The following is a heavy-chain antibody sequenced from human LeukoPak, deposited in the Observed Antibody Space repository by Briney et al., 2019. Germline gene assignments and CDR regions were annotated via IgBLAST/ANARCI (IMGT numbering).Heavy chain of an antibody. Sequence: PGGSLRLSCAASGFTFSSYEMNWVRQAPGKGLEWVSYISSSGSTIYYADSVKGRFTISRDNAKNSLYLQMNSLRAEDTAVYYCARKVRSYYYYYMDVWGKGTTVTISS. D-gene: IGHD4-17*01. CDR2: ISSSGSTI. J-gene: IGHJ6*03. V-gene: IGHV3-48*03. CDR1: GFTFSSYE. CDR3: ARKVRSYYYYYMDV.